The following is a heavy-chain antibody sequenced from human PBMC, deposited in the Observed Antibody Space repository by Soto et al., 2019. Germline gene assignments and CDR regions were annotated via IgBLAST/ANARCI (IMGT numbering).Heavy chain of an antibody. CDR3: ARHPAYYYDSSGYYQGYY. Sequence: QVQLVQSGAEVKKPGSSVKVSCKASGGTFSSYAISWVRQAPGQGLEWMGGIIPIFGTANYAQKFQGRVTITADKSTSTAYIELSSLRSEDTAVYYCARHPAYYYDSSGYYQGYYWGQGTLVTVSS. CDR1: GGTFSSYA. V-gene: IGHV1-69*06. J-gene: IGHJ4*02. D-gene: IGHD3-22*01. CDR2: IIPIFGTA.